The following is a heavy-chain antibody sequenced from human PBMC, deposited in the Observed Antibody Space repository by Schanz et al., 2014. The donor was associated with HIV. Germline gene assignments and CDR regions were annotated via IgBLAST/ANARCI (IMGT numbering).Heavy chain of an antibody. CDR2: ISYDGSNK. J-gene: IGHJ6*02. D-gene: IGHD3-16*01. Sequence: QVQLVESGGGVVQPGRSLRLSCAASGFTFSSYAMHWVRQAPGKGLEWVAVISYDGSNKNYADSVKGRFTISRDNSKNTLYLQMNSLRAEDTAVYYCARVANWDYYGMDVWGRGTTVTVSS. CDR3: ARVANWDYYGMDV. V-gene: IGHV3-30-3*01. CDR1: GFTFSSYA.